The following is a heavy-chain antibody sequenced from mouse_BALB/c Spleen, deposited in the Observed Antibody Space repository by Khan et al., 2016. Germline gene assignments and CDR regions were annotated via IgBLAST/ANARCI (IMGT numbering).Heavy chain of an antibody. V-gene: IGHV10S3*01. D-gene: IGHD1-2*01. CDR3: VGYPFAY. Sequence: EVQLVETGGGLVQPKGSLKLSCAASGFTFNTNAMNWVRQAPGKGLEWVARIRSESNNYATYYADSVKDRFTISRDDSQSMLYLQMNNLITEDTAVYYCVGYPFAYWGQGTLVTVSA. J-gene: IGHJ3*01. CDR1: GFTFNTNA. CDR2: IRSESNNYAT.